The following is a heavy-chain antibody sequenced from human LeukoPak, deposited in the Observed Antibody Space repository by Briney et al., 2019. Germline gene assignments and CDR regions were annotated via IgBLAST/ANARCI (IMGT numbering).Heavy chain of an antibody. CDR1: GGSISSYY. D-gene: IGHD3-3*01. Sequence: PSETLSLTCTVSGGSISSYYWGWIRQPPGKGLEWIGYIYYSGSTNYNPSLKSRVTISVDTSKNQFSLKLSSVTAADTAVYYCARSVGLVFDAFDIWGQGTMVTVSS. CDR3: ARSVGLVFDAFDI. CDR2: IYYSGST. J-gene: IGHJ3*02. V-gene: IGHV4-59*01.